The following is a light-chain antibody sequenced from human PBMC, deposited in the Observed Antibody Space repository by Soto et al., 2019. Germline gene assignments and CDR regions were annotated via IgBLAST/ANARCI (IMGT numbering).Light chain of an antibody. CDR3: QQYYYTPYS. J-gene: IGKJ2*03. Sequence: DIQMTQSPSSVSASVGDRVTITCRASQGISSWLAWYQQKPGQPPKLLIFWASTRESGVPDRFSGSGSGTDFTLTISRLQAEDVAVYYCQQYYYTPYSFGQGTKLEIK. CDR2: WAS. V-gene: IGKV4-1*01. CDR1: QGISSW.